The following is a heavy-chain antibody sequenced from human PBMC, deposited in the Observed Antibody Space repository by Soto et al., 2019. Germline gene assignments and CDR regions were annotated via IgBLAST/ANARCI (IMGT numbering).Heavy chain of an antibody. Sequence: GASVKVSCKASGYTFTSYGISWVRQAPGQGPEWMGWISAYNGNTNYAQKLQGRVTMTTDTSTSTAYMELRSLRSDDTAVYYCARGRTAYYDFWSGYPHAFDIWGQGTMVTVSS. V-gene: IGHV1-18*01. CDR3: ARGRTAYYDFWSGYPHAFDI. CDR1: GYTFTSYG. D-gene: IGHD3-3*01. CDR2: ISAYNGNT. J-gene: IGHJ3*02.